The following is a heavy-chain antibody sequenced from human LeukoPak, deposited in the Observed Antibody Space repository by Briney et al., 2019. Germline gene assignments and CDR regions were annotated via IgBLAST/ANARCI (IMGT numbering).Heavy chain of an antibody. J-gene: IGHJ4*02. V-gene: IGHV4-34*01. CDR3: ARRGYCSGGSCYSYFDY. Sequence: PSETLSLTCAVDGGSFSGYYWSWIRQPPGKGLEWNGEINHSGSTNYNPSLKSRVTISVDTSKNQFSLKLSSVTAADTAVYYCARRGYCSGGSCYSYFDYWGQGTLVTVSS. D-gene: IGHD2-15*01. CDR1: GGSFSGYY. CDR2: INHSGST.